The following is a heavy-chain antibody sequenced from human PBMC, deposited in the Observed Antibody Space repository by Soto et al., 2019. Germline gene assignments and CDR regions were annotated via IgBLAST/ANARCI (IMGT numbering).Heavy chain of an antibody. Sequence: QVHLVQSGAEVKNPGASVKVSFKASGYSFTRYGIGWARQAPGQGLEWMGWINAYNGNTNYAQNLQGRLTLITDTSTTTAYMELRSLRSNDTAIYYCAMVDVYVTPSPQDVWGQGTTVTVS. CDR2: INAYNGNT. CDR3: AMVDVYVTPSPQDV. CDR1: GYSFTRYG. D-gene: IGHD3-16*01. J-gene: IGHJ6*02. V-gene: IGHV1-18*01.